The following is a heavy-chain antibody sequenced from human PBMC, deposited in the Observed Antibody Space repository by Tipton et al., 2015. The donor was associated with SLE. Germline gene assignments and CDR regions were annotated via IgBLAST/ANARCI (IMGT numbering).Heavy chain of an antibody. Sequence: TLSLTCTISGGSIGSHYWTWIRQPPGKGLEWIGVMHYSGNTYYNPSLKGRVAFSVDPSKNQFSLKLTSVTAADTAVYYCARDRGYWGQGTLVTVSS. CDR1: GGSIGSHY. V-gene: IGHV4-59*11. CDR3: ARDRGY. D-gene: IGHD3-16*01. CDR2: MHYSGNT. J-gene: IGHJ4*02.